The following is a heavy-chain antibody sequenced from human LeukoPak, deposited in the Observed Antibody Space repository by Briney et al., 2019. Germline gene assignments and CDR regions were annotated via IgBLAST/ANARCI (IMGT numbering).Heavy chain of an antibody. V-gene: IGHV5-51*01. CDR3: VRQSDVAFDI. CDR1: GYSFTSYW. Sequence: GESLKISCKGSGYSFTSYWIGWGRQMPGTGLEWMGIIYPGDSDTRYSPSFQGQVTISADKSISTAYLRWSSLKASDTAMYYCVRQSDVAFDIWGQGTMVTVSS. CDR2: IYPGDSDT. J-gene: IGHJ3*02.